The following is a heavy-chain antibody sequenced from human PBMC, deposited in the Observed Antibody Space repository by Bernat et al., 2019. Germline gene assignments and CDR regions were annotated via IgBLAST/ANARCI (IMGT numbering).Heavy chain of an antibody. CDR2: IIPIFGTA. D-gene: IGHD3-10*01. CDR3: ARGGATMVRGVIYSGMDV. Sequence: QVQLVQSGAEVKKPGSSVKVSCKASGGTFSSYAISWVRQAPGQGLEWMGGIIPIFGTANYAQKFQGRVTITADESTSTAYMEPSSLRSEDTAVYYCARGGATMVRGVIYSGMDVWGQGTTVTVSS. J-gene: IGHJ6*02. V-gene: IGHV1-69*01. CDR1: GGTFSSYA.